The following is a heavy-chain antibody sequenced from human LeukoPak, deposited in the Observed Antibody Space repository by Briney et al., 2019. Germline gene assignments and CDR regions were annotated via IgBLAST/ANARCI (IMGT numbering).Heavy chain of an antibody. CDR2: IYYSGST. V-gene: IGHV4-39*01. Sequence: SETLSLTCTVPGGSISSSSYYWGWIRQPPGKGLEWNGSIYYSGSTYYNPSLKSRVTISVDTSKNQFSLKLSSVAAADTAVYYCARHARAIWGGGVLRFLEWLPHFDYWGQGTLVTVSS. CDR3: ARHARAIWGGGVLRFLEWLPHFDY. D-gene: IGHD3-3*01. CDR1: GGSISSSSYY. J-gene: IGHJ4*02.